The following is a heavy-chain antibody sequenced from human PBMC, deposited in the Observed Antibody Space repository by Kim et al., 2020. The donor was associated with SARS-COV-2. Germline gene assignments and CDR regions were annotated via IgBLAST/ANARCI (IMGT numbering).Heavy chain of an antibody. D-gene: IGHD6-13*01. V-gene: IGHV3-15*01. Sequence: TTDYAAPVKGRFTISRDDSKNTLYLQMNSLKTEDTAVYYCTGYSSSWTDYWGQGTLVTVSS. CDR3: TGYSSSWTDY. J-gene: IGHJ4*02. CDR2: TT.